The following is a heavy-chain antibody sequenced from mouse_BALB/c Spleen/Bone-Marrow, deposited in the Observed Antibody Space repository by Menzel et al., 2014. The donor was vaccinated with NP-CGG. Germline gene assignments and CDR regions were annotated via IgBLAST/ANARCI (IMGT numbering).Heavy chain of an antibody. CDR3: ARYRYDGTFAY. D-gene: IGHD2-14*01. CDR2: INPGSGGT. J-gene: IGHJ3*01. V-gene: IGHV1-54*01. Sequence: QVQLQQSGAELVRSGTSVKVSCKASGYAFTNYLIEWVKQRPGQGLEWIGVINPGSGGTNYNEKFKGKATLTADKSSSTAYMQLSSLTSDDSAVYFCARYRYDGTFAYWGQGTLFTVSA. CDR1: GYAFTNYL.